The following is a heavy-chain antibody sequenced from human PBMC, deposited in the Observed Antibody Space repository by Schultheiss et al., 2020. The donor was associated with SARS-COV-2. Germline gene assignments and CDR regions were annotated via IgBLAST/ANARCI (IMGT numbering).Heavy chain of an antibody. CDR3: ARESRETTSGSYGGGMDY. J-gene: IGHJ4*02. D-gene: IGHD1-26*01. CDR1: GFTFSSYA. CDR2: ISYDGSNK. Sequence: GESLKISCAASGFTFSSYAMHWVRQAPGKGLEWVAVISYDGSNKYYADSVKGRFTISRDNAKNSLYLQMNSLRAEDTAVYYCARESRETTSGSYGGGMDYWGQGTLVTVSS. V-gene: IGHV3-30*04.